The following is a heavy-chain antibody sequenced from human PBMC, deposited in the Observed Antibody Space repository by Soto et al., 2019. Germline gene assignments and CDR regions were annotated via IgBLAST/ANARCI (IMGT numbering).Heavy chain of an antibody. D-gene: IGHD4-17*01. CDR3: ARDMGDYELRDYYYGMDV. CDR1: GGSISSYY. V-gene: IGHV4-59*12. J-gene: IGHJ6*02. Sequence: KPSETLSLTCTVSGGSISSYYWSWIRQPPGKGLEWIGYIYYSGSTNYNPSLKSRVTISVDTSKNQFSLKLSSVTAADTAVYYCARDMGDYELRDYYYGMDVWGQGTTVTVSS. CDR2: IYYSGST.